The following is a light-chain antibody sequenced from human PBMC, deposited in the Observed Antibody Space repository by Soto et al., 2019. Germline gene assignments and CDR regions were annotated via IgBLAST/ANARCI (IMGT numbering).Light chain of an antibody. V-gene: IGKV3-20*01. CDR2: GAS. Sequence: EIVLTQSPGTLSLSPGERATLSCRAGQRVSRGSLAWYQQKPGQAPRLLIYGASSRATGIPDRFSGSGSGTDFTLTISRLEPEDFAVYYCQQYANSPPTFGQGTKVQIK. J-gene: IGKJ1*01. CDR3: QQYANSPPT. CDR1: QRVSRGS.